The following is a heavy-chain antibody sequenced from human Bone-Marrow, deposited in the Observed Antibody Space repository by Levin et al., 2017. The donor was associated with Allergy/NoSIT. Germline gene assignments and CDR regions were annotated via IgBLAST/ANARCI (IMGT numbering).Heavy chain of an antibody. Sequence: SETLSLTCTVSRGSISSVGYYWGWIRQLPTKGLEWIGYIYHSGVTYYNPSLETRVTMSVDTSKNQFSLKLRSVTAADTAVYYCARETEYSYRSHWFDPWGQGTRVTVSS. CDR3: ARETEYSYRSHWFDP. V-gene: IGHV4-31*03. D-gene: IGHD5-18*01. J-gene: IGHJ5*02. CDR2: IYHSGVT. CDR1: RGSISSVGYY.